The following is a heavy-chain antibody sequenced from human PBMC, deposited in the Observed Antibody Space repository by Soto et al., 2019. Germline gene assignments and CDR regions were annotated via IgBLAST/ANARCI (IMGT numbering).Heavy chain of an antibody. D-gene: IGHD3-10*01. CDR3: ARHQYYGSGSALGPWDY. CDR2: IYYSGST. V-gene: IGHV4-59*08. CDR1: GGSISSYY. Sequence: SETLSLTCTVSGGSISSYYWSWIRQPPGKGLEWIGYIYYSGSTNYNPSLKSRVTISVDTSKNQFSLKLSSVTAADTAVYYCARHQYYGSGSALGPWDYWGQGTLVTVSS. J-gene: IGHJ4*02.